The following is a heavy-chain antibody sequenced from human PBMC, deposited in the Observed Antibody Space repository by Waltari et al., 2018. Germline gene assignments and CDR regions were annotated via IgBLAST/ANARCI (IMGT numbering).Heavy chain of an antibody. V-gene: IGHV4-39*01. CDR1: GGSISSSSYY. CDR3: ARPVNDYGDSYYFDY. Sequence: QLQLQESGPGLVKPSETLSLTCTVSGGSISSSSYYWGWIRQPPGKGLEWIGSIYYSGSTYYNPSLKSRVTISVDTSKNQFSLKLSSVTAADTAVYYCARPVNDYGDSYYFDYWGQGTLVTVSS. CDR2: IYYSGST. D-gene: IGHD4-17*01. J-gene: IGHJ4*02.